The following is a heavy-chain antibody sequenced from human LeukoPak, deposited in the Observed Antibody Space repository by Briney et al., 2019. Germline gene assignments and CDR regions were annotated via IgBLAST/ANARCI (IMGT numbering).Heavy chain of an antibody. CDR3: ARRVTFGELWDY. D-gene: IGHD3-10*01. Sequence: QPGGSLRLSCAASGFTFSNYAMSWARQAPGKGLEWVSAISGSGGTTHSADSVKGRFTISRDNSKNTLYLQMNSLRAGDTAVYFCARRVTFGELWDYWGQGTLVTVSS. V-gene: IGHV3-23*01. CDR1: GFTFSNYA. CDR2: ISGSGGTT. J-gene: IGHJ4*02.